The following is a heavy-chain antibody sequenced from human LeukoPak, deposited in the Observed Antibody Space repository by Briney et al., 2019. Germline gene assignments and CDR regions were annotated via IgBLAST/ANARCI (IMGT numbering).Heavy chain of an antibody. V-gene: IGHV1-69*13. CDR3: ARDAPGRDILTGYLDY. J-gene: IGHJ4*02. Sequence: SVKVSCKASGGTFSSYAISWVRQAPGQGLEWMGGIIPIFGTANYAQKFQGRVTITADESTSTAYMELSSLRSEDAAVYYCARDAPGRDILTGYLDYWGQGTLVTVST. CDR2: IIPIFGTA. D-gene: IGHD3-9*01. CDR1: GGTFSSYA.